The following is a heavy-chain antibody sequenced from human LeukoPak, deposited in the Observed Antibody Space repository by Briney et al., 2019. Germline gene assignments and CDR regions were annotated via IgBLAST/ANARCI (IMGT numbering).Heavy chain of an antibody. V-gene: IGHV3-7*03. J-gene: IGHJ4*02. CDR1: GFTFSSYW. D-gene: IGHD5-12*01. CDR2: IKQDGSEK. CDR3: ARLDIVATIADY. Sequence: GGSLRLSCAPSGFTFSSYWMSWVRQAPGKGLEWVANIKQDGSEKYYVDSVKGRFTISRDNAKNSLYLQMNSLRAEDTAVYYCARLDIVATIADYWGQGTLVTVSS.